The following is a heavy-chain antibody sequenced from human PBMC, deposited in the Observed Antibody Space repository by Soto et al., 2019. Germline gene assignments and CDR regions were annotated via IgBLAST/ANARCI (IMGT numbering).Heavy chain of an antibody. V-gene: IGHV4-30-4*01. CDR2: IYYSGST. J-gene: IGHJ5*02. D-gene: IGHD3-10*01. CDR3: PTPPMVGGSFEP. CDR1: GGSISSGDYY. Sequence: SETLSLTCTVSGGSISSGDYYWSWIRQPPGKGLEWIGYIYYSGSTYYNPSLKSRVTISVDTSKNQFPLKLSSATAAHTAVYQCPTPPMVGGSFEPWGQGTLVTVS.